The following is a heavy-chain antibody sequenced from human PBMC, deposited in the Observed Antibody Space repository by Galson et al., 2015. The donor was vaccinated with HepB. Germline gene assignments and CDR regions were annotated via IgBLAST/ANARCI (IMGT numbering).Heavy chain of an antibody. CDR2: INTYNGNT. J-gene: IGHJ4*02. Sequence: SVKVSCKASGYTFNSRGINWVRQAPGQGLEWMGRINTYNGNTNYAQKIQGRVTMTIDTSTNTAYVELRSLRSDDTSLYYCARDATNWGWSDYWGQGTLVTVSS. D-gene: IGHD7-27*01. CDR3: ARDATNWGWSDY. CDR1: GYTFNSRG. V-gene: IGHV1-18*04.